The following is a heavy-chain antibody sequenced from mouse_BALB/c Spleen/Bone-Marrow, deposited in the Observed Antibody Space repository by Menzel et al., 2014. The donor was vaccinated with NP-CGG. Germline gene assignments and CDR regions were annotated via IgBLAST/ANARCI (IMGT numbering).Heavy chain of an antibody. CDR1: GITFTGYY. V-gene: IGHV7-3*02. Sequence: VQLMESGRGLVKPGGSVKLSCAASGITFTGYYINWVRQRPGKALEWLGLIRNRADGYTTEDRASGKAPLTISRDNSACMLYIQMTSLRAEVSVTYCWARACADIYAMDYWGQGTSVTVSS. J-gene: IGHJ4*01. CDR3: ARACADIYAMDY. CDR2: IRNRADGYTT.